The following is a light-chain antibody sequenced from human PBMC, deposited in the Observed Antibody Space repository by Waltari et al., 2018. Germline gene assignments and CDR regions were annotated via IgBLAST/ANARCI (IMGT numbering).Light chain of an antibody. CDR1: QKILYGPNNY. CDR3: QQYYDNPYT. V-gene: IGKV4-1*01. J-gene: IGKJ2*01. CDR2: WTS. Sequence: DIVMTQSPDSLAVSLGERDTINCKSSQKILYGPNNYLAWYQHKSGQPPKLLIYWTSTRQSGVPDRFNGSGSGTDFSLTISSLEAEDVAVYYCQQYYDNPYTFGQGTKVEIK.